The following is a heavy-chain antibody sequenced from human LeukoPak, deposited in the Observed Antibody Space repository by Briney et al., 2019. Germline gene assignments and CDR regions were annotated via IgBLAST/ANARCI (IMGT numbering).Heavy chain of an antibody. D-gene: IGHD3-3*01. CDR2: ISAYNGNT. Sequence: ASVNVSCKASSYTFTNYAFTWVRQAPGQGLEGMGWISAYNGNTNYAQKLQGRVTMTTDTSTSTAYMELRSLRSDDTAVYYCARGLEWLTRRHTWFDPWGQGTLVTVSS. CDR1: SYTFTNYA. CDR3: ARGLEWLTRRHTWFDP. V-gene: IGHV1-18*01. J-gene: IGHJ5*02.